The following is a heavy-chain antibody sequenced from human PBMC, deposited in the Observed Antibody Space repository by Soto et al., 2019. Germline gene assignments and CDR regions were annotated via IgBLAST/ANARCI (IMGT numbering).Heavy chain of an antibody. Sequence: LRLSCAPSGFTFSTYGMHWVRQAPGKGLEWVAVIWYDGSNQYYADSVKGRFTISRDNSKNVLYLQMNSLRAEDTAVYYCARDLGAFNYGSAYFDYWGQGTPVTVSS. CDR1: GFTFSTYG. CDR3: ARDLGAFNYGSAYFDY. J-gene: IGHJ4*02. CDR2: IWYDGSNQ. D-gene: IGHD3-10*01. V-gene: IGHV3-33*01.